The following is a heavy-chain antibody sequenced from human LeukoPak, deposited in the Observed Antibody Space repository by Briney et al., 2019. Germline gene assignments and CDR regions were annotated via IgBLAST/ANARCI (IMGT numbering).Heavy chain of an antibody. J-gene: IGHJ4*02. CDR2: INHSGST. D-gene: IGHD4-17*01. CDR1: AGSFSGYY. CDR3: ARGDDYGDWYFDY. V-gene: IGHV4-34*01. Sequence: SETLSLTGAVHAGSFSGYYWSWIRQPPGKGREWIGEINHSGSTNYNPSLKSRATISVDTSKNQFSLKLSSVTAADTAVYYCARGDDYGDWYFDYWGQGTLVTVSS.